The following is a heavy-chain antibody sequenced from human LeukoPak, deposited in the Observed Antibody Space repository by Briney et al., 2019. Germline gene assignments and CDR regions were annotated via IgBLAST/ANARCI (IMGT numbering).Heavy chain of an antibody. J-gene: IGHJ5*02. CDR1: GYSFSSGFF. D-gene: IGHD6-19*01. Sequence: SETLSLTCTVSGYSFSSGFFWGWFGQPPGRGLEWIGSPYHTGTTYNNPSLKSRVTMSLDTSKNQFSLKMTSVTAADTAVYYCARDKDLAVAANWFDPWGQGTLVIVSS. V-gene: IGHV4-38-2*02. CDR2: PYHTGTT. CDR3: ARDKDLAVAANWFDP.